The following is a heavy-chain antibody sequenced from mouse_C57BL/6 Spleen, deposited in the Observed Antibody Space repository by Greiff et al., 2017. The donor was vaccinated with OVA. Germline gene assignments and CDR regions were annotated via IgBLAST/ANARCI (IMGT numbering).Heavy chain of an antibody. CDR2: IYPSDSET. D-gene: IGHD1-1*01. CDR3: ARATPHYFDY. CDR1: GYTFTSYW. J-gene: IGHJ2*01. Sequence: QVQLQQPGAELVRPGSSVKLSCKASGYTFTSYWMDWVKQRPGQGLEWIGNIYPSDSETHYNQKFKDKATLTVDKSSSTAYMQLSSLTSEDSAVYYCARATPHYFDYWGQGTTLIVSS. V-gene: IGHV1-61*01.